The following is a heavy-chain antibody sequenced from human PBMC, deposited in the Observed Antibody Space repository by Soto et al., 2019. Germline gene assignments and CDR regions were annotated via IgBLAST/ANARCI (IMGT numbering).Heavy chain of an antibody. V-gene: IGHV3-30-3*01. J-gene: IGHJ4*02. CDR3: ARGARIGAAACIGDYFDY. Sequence: QVQLVESGGGVVQPWRSLRLSCAASGFTFSSYAMHWFRQAPGKGLEWVAVIAYNGNNKYYADSVKGRFTISRDNSKNTLYLQMNSLRAEDTAVYYCARGARIGAAACIGDYFDYWGQGTLVTVSS. CDR1: GFTFSSYA. D-gene: IGHD6-13*01. CDR2: IAYNGNNK.